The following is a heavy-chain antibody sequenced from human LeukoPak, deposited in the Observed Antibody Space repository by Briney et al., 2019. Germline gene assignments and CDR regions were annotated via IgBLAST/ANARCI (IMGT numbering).Heavy chain of an antibody. Sequence: GRSLRLSCAASGFTFSSYGMHWVRQAPGKGLEWVAVISYDGSNKYYADSVKGRFTISRDNSKYTLYLQMNCLRAEYTAVYYCAKDLRYYDSSGYLDYWGQGTLVTVSS. V-gene: IGHV3-30*18. CDR3: AKDLRYYDSSGYLDY. CDR1: GFTFSSYG. CDR2: ISYDGSNK. J-gene: IGHJ4*02. D-gene: IGHD3-22*01.